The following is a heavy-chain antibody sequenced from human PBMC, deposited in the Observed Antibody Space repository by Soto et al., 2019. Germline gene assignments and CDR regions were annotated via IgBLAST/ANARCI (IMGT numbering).Heavy chain of an antibody. J-gene: IGHJ4*02. CDR1: GYTFTSYG. D-gene: IGHD3-22*01. CDR2: ISAYNGNT. CDR3: ARDLTCYDSSGCYPNFDY. V-gene: IGHV1-18*01. Sequence: ASVKVSCKASGYTFTSYGISWVRQAPGQGLEWMVCISAYNGNTNYAQKLQGRVTMTTDTSTSTAYMELRSLRSDDTAVYYCARDLTCYDSSGCYPNFDYWGQGTLVTVSS.